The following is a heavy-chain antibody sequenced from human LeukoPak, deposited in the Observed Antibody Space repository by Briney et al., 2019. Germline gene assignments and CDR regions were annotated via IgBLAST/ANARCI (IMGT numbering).Heavy chain of an antibody. J-gene: IGHJ4*02. CDR1: GGSFSGYY. Sequence: PSETLSLTCAVYGGSFSGYYWSWVRQAPGKGLEWVSTITTSGGSTYYADSVKGRFTISRDNSKNTLYLQMNSLRAEDTAVYYCARRSYYDLDYFDYWGQGTLVTVSS. CDR2: ITTSGGST. V-gene: IGHV3-23*01. CDR3: ARRSYYDLDYFDY. D-gene: IGHD1-26*01.